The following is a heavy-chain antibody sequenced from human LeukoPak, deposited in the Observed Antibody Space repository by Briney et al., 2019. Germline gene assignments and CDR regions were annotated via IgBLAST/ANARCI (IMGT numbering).Heavy chain of an antibody. V-gene: IGHV3-48*01. CDR3: ARDTTIFGVVDEGNWFDP. Sequence: GGSLRLSCAASGFTFSSYSMNWVRQAPGKGLEWVSYISGSSSTIYYADSVKGRFTISRDNAKNSLYLQMNSLRAEDTAVYYCARDTTIFGVVDEGNWFDPWGQGTLVTVSS. D-gene: IGHD3-3*01. CDR2: ISGSSSTI. J-gene: IGHJ5*02. CDR1: GFTFSSYS.